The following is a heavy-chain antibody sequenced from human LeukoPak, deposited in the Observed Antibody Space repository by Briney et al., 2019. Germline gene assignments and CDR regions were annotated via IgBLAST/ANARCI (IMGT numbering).Heavy chain of an antibody. J-gene: IGHJ5*02. CDR3: ARDKVVGATWFVP. D-gene: IGHD1-26*01. V-gene: IGHV3-7*01. CDR2: IKQDGSEK. Sequence: GGSLRLSCAASGVTFSSYWMAWVREAPGKRPQWVANIKQDGSEKYYVDSVKGRFTISRDNAKNSLFLQMNSLRAEDTAMYYCARDKVVGATWFVPWGQGTLVTVSS. CDR1: GVTFSSYW.